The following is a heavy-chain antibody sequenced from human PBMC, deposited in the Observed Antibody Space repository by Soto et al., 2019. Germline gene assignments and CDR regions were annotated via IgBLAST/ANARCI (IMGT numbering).Heavy chain of an antibody. V-gene: IGHV1-46*01. Sequence: QVQLVQSGAEVREPGASVKVSCKASGYTFTNYYMHWVRQAPGQGLEWMGIINPSGGSTNYAQKFQGRVTMTRDTSTSTLYMDLSSLTSEDTAVYYCARPSMAAAGNYYYFGMDVWGQGTTVTVSS. CDR1: GYTFTNYY. J-gene: IGHJ6*02. D-gene: IGHD6-13*01. CDR2: INPSGGST. CDR3: ARPSMAAAGNYYYFGMDV.